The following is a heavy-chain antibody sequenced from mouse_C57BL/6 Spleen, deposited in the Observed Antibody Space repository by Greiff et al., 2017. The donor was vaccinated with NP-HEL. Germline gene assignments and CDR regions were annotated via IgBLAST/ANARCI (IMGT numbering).Heavy chain of an antibody. J-gene: IGHJ1*03. Sequence: VQLKESGGGLVKPGGSLKLSCAASGFTFSSYAMSWVRQTPEKRLEWVATISDGGSYTYYPDNVKGRFTISRDNAKNNLYLQMSHLKSEDTAMYYCARDQVYYYGSSHWYFDVWGTGTTVTVSS. CDR1: GFTFSSYA. CDR3: ARDQVYYYGSSHWYFDV. D-gene: IGHD1-1*01. V-gene: IGHV5-4*01. CDR2: ISDGGSYT.